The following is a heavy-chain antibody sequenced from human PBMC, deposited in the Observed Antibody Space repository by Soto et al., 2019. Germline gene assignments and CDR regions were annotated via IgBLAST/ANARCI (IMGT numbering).Heavy chain of an antibody. CDR2: IITIRGDT. D-gene: IGHD6-6*01. Sequence: ASVKVSCKASGDSFTTHDITWLRQAPGQGLEWVGGIITIRGDTNYAQNLQGRVTMTTDTSTSTAYMELNSLRSDDTAVYYCARADLTMGRPNLDYWGQGTLVTVSS. CDR1: GDSFTTHD. J-gene: IGHJ4*02. V-gene: IGHV1-18*01. CDR3: ARADLTMGRPNLDY.